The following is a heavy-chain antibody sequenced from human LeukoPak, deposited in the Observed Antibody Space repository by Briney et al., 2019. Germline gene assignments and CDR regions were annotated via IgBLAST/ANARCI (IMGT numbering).Heavy chain of an antibody. CDR2: ISGSGGTI. V-gene: IGHV3-11*04. CDR3: ARDRADDDSSGYIYRDFAY. Sequence: PGGSLRLSCAASGFTFSDYYMNWIRQAPGKGLECVSYISGSGGTIYYADSVKGRFTISRDNAKNLLYLQMNNLRAEDTAVYYCARDRADDDSSGYIYRDFAYWGQGTLVTVSS. J-gene: IGHJ4*02. CDR1: GFTFSDYY. D-gene: IGHD3-22*01.